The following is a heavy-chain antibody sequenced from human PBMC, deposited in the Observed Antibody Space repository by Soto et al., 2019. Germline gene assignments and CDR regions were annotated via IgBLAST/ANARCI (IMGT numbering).Heavy chain of an antibody. Sequence: PGESLTISCTCSGHSFTRYWIGWVRQMPGKGLEWMGIIYPGDSDTRYSPSFQGQVTISADKSISTAYLQWSSLKASDTAMYYCASAVSGSYYYYYGMDVWGQGTTVTVSS. J-gene: IGHJ6*02. D-gene: IGHD1-26*01. V-gene: IGHV5-51*01. CDR1: GHSFTRYW. CDR3: ASAVSGSYYYYYGMDV. CDR2: IYPGDSDT.